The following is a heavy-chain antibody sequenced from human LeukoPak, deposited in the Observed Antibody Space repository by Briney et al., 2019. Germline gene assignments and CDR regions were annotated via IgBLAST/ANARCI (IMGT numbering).Heavy chain of an antibody. J-gene: IGHJ4*02. CDR3: ARDGYNYGGIDY. CDR2: ISGSGGST. Sequence: PGGSLRLSCAAFGFTFSSYAMSWVRQAPGKGLEWVSAISGSGGSTYYADSVKGRFTISRDNSKNTLYLQMNSLRAEDTAVYYCARDGYNYGGIDYWGQGTLVTVSS. CDR1: GFTFSSYA. D-gene: IGHD5-24*01. V-gene: IGHV3-23*01.